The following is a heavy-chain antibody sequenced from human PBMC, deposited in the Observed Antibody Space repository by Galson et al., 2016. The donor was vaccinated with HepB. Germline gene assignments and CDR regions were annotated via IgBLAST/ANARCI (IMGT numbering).Heavy chain of an antibody. CDR1: GVSISNYH. D-gene: IGHD4-23*01. CDR3: ARESWEGSNSDGFDI. V-gene: IGHV4-59*01. Sequence: SETLSLTCSVSGVSISNYHWSWIRQPPGKGLEWIGCFYKSGSINYNPSLRSRVTLSVDTSKNQFSLKLNSVTAADTAVYYCARESWEGSNSDGFDIWGQGTMVTVSS. J-gene: IGHJ3*02. CDR2: FYKSGSI.